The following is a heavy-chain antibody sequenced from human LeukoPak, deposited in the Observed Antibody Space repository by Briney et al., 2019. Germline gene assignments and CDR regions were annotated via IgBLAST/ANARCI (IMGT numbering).Heavy chain of an antibody. CDR3: ARRSECSGGSCYLGPVGY. J-gene: IGHJ4*02. Sequence: GESLKISCKGSGYSFTSYWIGWVRQMPGKGLEWMGIIYPGDSDTRYSPSFQGQVTISADKSISTAYLPWSSLKASDTAMYYCARRSECSGGSCYLGPVGYWGQGTLVTVSS. D-gene: IGHD2-15*01. CDR2: IYPGDSDT. V-gene: IGHV5-51*01. CDR1: GYSFTSYW.